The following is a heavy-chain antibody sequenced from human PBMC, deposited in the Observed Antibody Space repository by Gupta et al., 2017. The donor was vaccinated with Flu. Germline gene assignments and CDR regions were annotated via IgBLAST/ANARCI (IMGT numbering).Heavy chain of an antibody. Sequence: EVQLVESGGGLVQPGGSLRLSCAASGFTFSSYWMSWVRLAPGKGLEWVANIHQYGSEKYYVDSVKGRFTISRDNAKNSLYLQMNSLRAEDTAVYYCARLYCADDCPGFDPWGQGTLVTVSS. CDR1: GFTFSSYW. V-gene: IGHV3-7*01. J-gene: IGHJ5*02. D-gene: IGHD2-21*01. CDR2: IHQYGSEK. CDR3: ARLYCADDCPGFDP.